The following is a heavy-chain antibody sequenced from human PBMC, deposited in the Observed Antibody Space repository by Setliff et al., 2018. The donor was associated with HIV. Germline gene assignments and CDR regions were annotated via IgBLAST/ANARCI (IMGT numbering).Heavy chain of an antibody. CDR1: GFTFSSYW. Sequence: GESLRLSCAASGFTFSSYWMHWVRQAPGKGLVWVSRINSDGSSTSYADSVKGRFTISRDNAKNTLYLQMNSLRAEDTAVYYCARDSTYYDFWSGYSTSYAFDIWGQGTMVTVSS. D-gene: IGHD3-3*01. CDR3: ARDSTYYDFWSGYSTSYAFDI. CDR2: INSDGSST. J-gene: IGHJ3*02. V-gene: IGHV3-74*01.